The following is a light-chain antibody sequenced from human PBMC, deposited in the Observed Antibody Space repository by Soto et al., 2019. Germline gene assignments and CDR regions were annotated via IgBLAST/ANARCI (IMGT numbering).Light chain of an antibody. CDR3: QQYNSYPWT. V-gene: IGKV1-5*03. CDR2: KAS. Sequence: DIQMTQSPSTLSASVGDRVTITCRASQSISSWLAWYQLKAGKAPKVLISKASSLESGVPSRFSGSGSGTEFTLTISRLQPDDFATYYCQQYNSYPWTFGQGTKVEIK. J-gene: IGKJ1*01. CDR1: QSISSW.